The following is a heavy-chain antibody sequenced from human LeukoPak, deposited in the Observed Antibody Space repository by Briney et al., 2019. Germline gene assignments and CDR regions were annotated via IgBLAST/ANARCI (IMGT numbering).Heavy chain of an antibody. CDR3: AREHDYGDSYYFDY. CDR1: GGTFSSYA. J-gene: IGHJ4*02. CDR2: IIPIFGTA. D-gene: IGHD4-17*01. V-gene: IGHV1-69*13. Sequence: ASVKVSCKASGGTFSSYAISWVRQAPGQGLEWMGGIIPIFGTANYAQKFQGRVTITADASTSTAYMELSSLRSEDTAVYYCAREHDYGDSYYFDYWGQGTLVTVSS.